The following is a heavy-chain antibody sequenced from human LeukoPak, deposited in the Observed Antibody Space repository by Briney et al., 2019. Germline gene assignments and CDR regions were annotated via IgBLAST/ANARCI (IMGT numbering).Heavy chain of an antibody. CDR2: IYTSGST. J-gene: IGHJ4*02. D-gene: IGHD2-21*02. Sequence: SETLSLTCTVSGGSISSYYWSWIRQPAGKGLEWIGRIYTSGSTNYNPSLKGRVTMSVDTSKNQFSLKLSSVTAADTAVYYCAREAGVVVTRALDYWGQGTLVTVSS. CDR3: AREAGVVVTRALDY. V-gene: IGHV4-4*07. CDR1: GGSISSYY.